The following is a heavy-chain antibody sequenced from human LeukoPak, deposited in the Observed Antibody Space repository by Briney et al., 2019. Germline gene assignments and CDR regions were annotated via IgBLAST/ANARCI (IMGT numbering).Heavy chain of an antibody. J-gene: IGHJ5*02. D-gene: IGHD3-22*01. Sequence: MSSETLSLTCTVSGGSISSGGYYRSWIRQHPGKGLEWIGYIYYSGSTYYNPSLKSRVTISVDTSKNQFSLKLSSVTAADTAVYYCARVGINYYDSSGYLRSNWFDPWGQGTLVTVSS. V-gene: IGHV4-31*03. CDR2: IYYSGST. CDR1: GGSISSGGYY. CDR3: ARVGINYYDSSGYLRSNWFDP.